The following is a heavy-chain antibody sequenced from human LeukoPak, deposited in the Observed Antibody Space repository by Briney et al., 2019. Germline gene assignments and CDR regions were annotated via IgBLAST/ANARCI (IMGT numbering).Heavy chain of an antibody. CDR1: GFTFSSYA. D-gene: IGHD2-2*03. CDR2: ISGSGGST. J-gene: IGHJ3*02. CDR3: AKDGYCSSTSCFDAFDI. V-gene: IGHV3-23*01. Sequence: PGGSLRLSCAASGFTFSSYATSWVRQAPGKGLEWVSAISGSGGSTYYADSVKGRFTISRDNSKNTLYLQMNSLRAEDTAVYYCAKDGYCSSTSCFDAFDIWGQGTMVTVSS.